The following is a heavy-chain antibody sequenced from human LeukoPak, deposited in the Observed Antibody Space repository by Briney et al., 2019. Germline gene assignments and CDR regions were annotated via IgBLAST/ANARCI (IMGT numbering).Heavy chain of an antibody. D-gene: IGHD2-2*02. J-gene: IGHJ4*02. V-gene: IGHV3-7*01. CDR3: ARDPRQSHLVYTTGDY. Sequence: PGRSLRLSCEVSGYTFSSYWMCWVHQAPGKGLEWVANMKPDGSEKYYVDSVKGRFTISRDNSKNSLYLQMNSLRAEDTAVYYCARDPRQSHLVYTTGDYWGQGTLVTVSS. CDR2: MKPDGSEK. CDR1: GYTFSSYW.